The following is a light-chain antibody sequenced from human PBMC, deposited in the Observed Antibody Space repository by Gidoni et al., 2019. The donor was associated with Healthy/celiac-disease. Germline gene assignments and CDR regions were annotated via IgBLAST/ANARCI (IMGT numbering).Light chain of an antibody. CDR3: RSYTSSSTLE. J-gene: IGLJ2*01. CDR1: SSDVGGYNY. CDR2: EVS. Sequence: QSALTQPASVSGSPGPSITISCTGTSSDVGGYNYVSWYQQHLGKAPKPMIYEVSTRPSGVPARFSGSKSGNTASLTISGLQAEDEADYYCRSYTSSSTLEFGGGTKLTGL. V-gene: IGLV2-14*01.